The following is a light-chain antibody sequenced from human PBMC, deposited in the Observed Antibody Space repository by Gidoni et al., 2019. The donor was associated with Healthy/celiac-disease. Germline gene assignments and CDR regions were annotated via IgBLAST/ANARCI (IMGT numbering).Light chain of an antibody. CDR1: QSVSSSY. CDR2: GAS. J-gene: IGKJ1*01. CDR3: QQYGSSTWT. V-gene: IGKV3-20*01. Sequence: SPGERATLSCRASQSVSSSYLAWYQQKPGQAPRLRIYGASSRATGIPDRFSGSGSGTDFTLTISRLGPEDFAVYYCQQYGSSTWTFGQGTKVEIK.